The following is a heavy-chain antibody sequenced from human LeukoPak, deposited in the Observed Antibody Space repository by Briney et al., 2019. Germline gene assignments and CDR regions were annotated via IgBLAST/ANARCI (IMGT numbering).Heavy chain of an antibody. Sequence: SETLSLTCAVSGYSISSGYYWGWIRQPPVQGLEWNGSIYHSGSTYYNPSLKSRVTISVDTSKNQFSLKLSSVTAADTAVYYCARRTSHFTVYFDYWGQGTLVTVST. CDR2: IYHSGST. J-gene: IGHJ4*02. V-gene: IGHV4-38-2*01. D-gene: IGHD3-3*02. CDR1: GYSISSGYY. CDR3: ARRTSHFTVYFDY.